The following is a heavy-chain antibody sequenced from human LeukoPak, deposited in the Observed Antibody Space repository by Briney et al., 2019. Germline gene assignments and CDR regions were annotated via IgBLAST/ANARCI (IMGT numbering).Heavy chain of an antibody. CDR3: AIDCSSTSCYIATYFDY. V-gene: IGHV1-69*04. CDR1: GGTFSSYA. CDR2: IIPIFGIA. D-gene: IGHD2-2*02. J-gene: IGHJ4*02. Sequence: SVKVSCKASGGTFSSYAISWVRQAPGQGLEWMGRIIPIFGIANYAQKFQGRVTITADKSTSTAYMELSSLRSEDTAVYYCAIDCSSTSCYIATYFDYWGQGTLFTVSS.